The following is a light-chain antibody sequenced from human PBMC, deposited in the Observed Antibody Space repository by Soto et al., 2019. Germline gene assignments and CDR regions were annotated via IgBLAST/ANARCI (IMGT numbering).Light chain of an antibody. J-gene: IGKJ4*01. CDR1: QSVSSN. V-gene: IGKV3-15*01. CDR2: GAS. CDR3: QQYQNWPLT. Sequence: EIVMTQSPATLSVSPGEGATLSCRASQSVSSNFAWYQQKPGQAPRLLIYGASTRATGIPARFSGSGSGTEFTLSISSLQSEDVAVYYCQQYQNWPLTFGQGTKVDIK.